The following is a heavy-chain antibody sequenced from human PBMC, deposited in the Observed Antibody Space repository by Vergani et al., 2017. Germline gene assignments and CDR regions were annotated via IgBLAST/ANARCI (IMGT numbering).Heavy chain of an antibody. CDR1: GGTFSSYT. V-gene: IGHV1-69*02. Sequence: QVQLVQSGAEVKKPGSSVKVSCKASGGTFSSYTISWVRQAPGQGLEWMGRIIPILGIANYAQKFQGRVTITADKSTSTAYMELSSLRSEDTAVYYCARQGYCSSTSCYAYYYYYGMDVWGQGTTVTVSS. CDR2: IIPILGIA. CDR3: ARQGYCSSTSCYAYYYYYGMDV. D-gene: IGHD2-2*01. J-gene: IGHJ6*02.